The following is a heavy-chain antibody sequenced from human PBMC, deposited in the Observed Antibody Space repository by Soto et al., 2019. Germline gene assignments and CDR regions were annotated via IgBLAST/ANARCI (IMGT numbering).Heavy chain of an antibody. CDR1: GFTFSDHY. V-gene: IGHV3-72*01. Sequence: EVQLVESGGGLVQPGGSLRLSCAASGFTFSDHYMDWVRQAPGKGLEWVGRTRNKANSYTTEYAASVKGRFTISRDDSKNSLYLQMNSLKTEDPAVYYCARITQVVVGATYYFDYWGQGTLVTVSS. J-gene: IGHJ4*02. CDR2: TRNKANSYTT. CDR3: ARITQVVVGATYYFDY. D-gene: IGHD1-26*01.